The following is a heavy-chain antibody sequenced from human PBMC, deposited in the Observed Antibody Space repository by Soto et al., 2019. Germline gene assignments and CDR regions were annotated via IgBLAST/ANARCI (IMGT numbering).Heavy chain of an antibody. J-gene: IGHJ4*02. Sequence: GGSLRLSCVISVFPFGANAMSWVRQAPGKGLEWVSGLSNTGRRTYYADSVKGRFTISRDNSENTVYLQMNSLRVEDTAVYYCATEMGASRGPFDNWGQGTLVTVSS. CDR3: ATEMGASRGPFDN. CDR2: LSNTGRRT. V-gene: IGHV3-23*01. D-gene: IGHD3-10*01. CDR1: VFPFGANA.